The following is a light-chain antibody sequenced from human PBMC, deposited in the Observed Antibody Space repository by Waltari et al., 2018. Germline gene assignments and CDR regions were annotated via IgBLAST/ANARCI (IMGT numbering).Light chain of an antibody. CDR2: GTY. Sequence: EIVLTQSPATLSLSPGDGATLSCRASQSGSNYLAWYQQKPGQAPRLLIYGTYNRATGIPARFSGSGSGTDFTLTISSLEPEDFAVYYCQQRASWPNTFGQGTKLEIK. CDR3: QQRASWPNT. V-gene: IGKV3-11*01. CDR1: QSGSNY. J-gene: IGKJ2*01.